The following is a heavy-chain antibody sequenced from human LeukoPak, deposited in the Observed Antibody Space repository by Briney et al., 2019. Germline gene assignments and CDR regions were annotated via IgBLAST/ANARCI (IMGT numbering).Heavy chain of an antibody. CDR3: AKDVVGATTVEYYFDY. CDR1: GFTFDDYA. D-gene: IGHD1-26*01. V-gene: IGHV3-43D*03. Sequence: PGGSPRLSCAAYGFTFDDYAMHWVRQAPGKGLEWVSLISWDGGSTYYADSVKGRFTISRDNSKNSLYLQMNSLRAEDTALYYCAKDVVGATTVEYYFDYWGQGTLVTVSS. J-gene: IGHJ4*02. CDR2: ISWDGGST.